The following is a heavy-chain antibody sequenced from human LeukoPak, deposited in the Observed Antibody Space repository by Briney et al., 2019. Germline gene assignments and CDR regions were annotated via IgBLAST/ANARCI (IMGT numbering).Heavy chain of an antibody. CDR2: IYPGDSDT. CDR1: RYSFTSYW. D-gene: IGHD2-2*01. V-gene: IGHV5-51*01. CDR3: ARGIVVVPAAIVPWFDP. Sequence: GESLKISCKGSRYSFTSYWIGWVRQMPGKGLEWMGIIYPGDSDTRYSPSFQGQVTISADKSISTAYLQWSSLKASDTAMYYCARGIVVVPAAIVPWFDPWGQGTLVTVSS. J-gene: IGHJ5*02.